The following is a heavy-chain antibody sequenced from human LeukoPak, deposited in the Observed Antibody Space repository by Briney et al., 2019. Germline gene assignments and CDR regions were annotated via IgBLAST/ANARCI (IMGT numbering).Heavy chain of an antibody. D-gene: IGHD3-22*01. J-gene: IGHJ1*01. Sequence: SGGSLRLSCAASGFTFSKVWMSWVRQAPGEGLEWVGRIKSKTDGGTIDYAAPVKGRFTISRDDSKDTLFLQMNSLKTEDTAVYYCTTDLSELDDSGYYAKYFHHWGQGTLVSVSS. CDR2: IKSKTDGGTI. V-gene: IGHV3-15*01. CDR1: GFTFSKVW. CDR3: TTDLSELDDSGYYAKYFHH.